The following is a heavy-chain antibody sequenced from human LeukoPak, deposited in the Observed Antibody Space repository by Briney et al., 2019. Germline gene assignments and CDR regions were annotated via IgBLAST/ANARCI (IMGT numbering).Heavy chain of an antibody. CDR2: ISAYNGNT. Sequence: ASVKVSCKASGYTFTSYGISWVRQAPGQGLEWMGWISAYNGNTNYAQKLQGRVTMTTDTSTSTAYMELRSLRSDDTAVYYCARDRYLSSSWYDYYGMDVWGQGTTVTVSS. CDR3: ARDRYLSSSWYDYYGMDV. D-gene: IGHD6-13*01. V-gene: IGHV1-18*01. J-gene: IGHJ6*02. CDR1: GYTFTSYG.